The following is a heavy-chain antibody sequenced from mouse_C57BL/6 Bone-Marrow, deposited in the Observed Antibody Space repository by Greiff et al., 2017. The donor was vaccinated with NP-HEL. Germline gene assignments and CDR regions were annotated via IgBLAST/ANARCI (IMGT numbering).Heavy chain of an antibody. CDR1: GFTFTDYY. CDR2: IRNKANGYTT. Sequence: EVQLQESGGGSVQPGGSLSLSCAASGFTFTDYYMSWVRQPPGKALEWLGFIRNKANGYTTEYSASVKGRFTISRDNSQSILYLQMNALRAEDSATYYCARARYMAYWGQGTLVTVSA. CDR3: ARARYMAY. D-gene: IGHD1-1*01. J-gene: IGHJ3*01. V-gene: IGHV7-3*01.